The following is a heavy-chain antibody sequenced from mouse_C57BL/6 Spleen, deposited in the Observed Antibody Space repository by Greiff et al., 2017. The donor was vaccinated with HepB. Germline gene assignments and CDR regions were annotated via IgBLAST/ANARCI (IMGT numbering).Heavy chain of an antibody. Sequence: VQLQQPGTELVKPGASVKLSCKASGYTFTSYWMHWVKQRPGQGLEWIGNINPSNGGTNYNEKFKSKATLTVDKSSSTAYMQLSSLTSEDSAVYYCAKEASYYPYYYAMGYWGQGASVTVAS. J-gene: IGHJ4*01. CDR3: AKEASYYPYYYAMGY. V-gene: IGHV1-53*01. CDR1: GYTFTSYW. D-gene: IGHD2-10*01. CDR2: INPSNGGT.